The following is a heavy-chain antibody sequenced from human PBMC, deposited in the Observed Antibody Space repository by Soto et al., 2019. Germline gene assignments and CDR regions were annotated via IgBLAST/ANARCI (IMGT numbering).Heavy chain of an antibody. V-gene: IGHV1-46*03. D-gene: IGHD2-2*01. CDR2: IYPSGGSP. Sequence: QVQLVQSGAEVKKPGASEKVSCKASGYTFTSYYMHWVRQAPGQGLEWMGIIYPSGGSPSYAQKFQGRVTMPRETYTGTVYMELSSLGSEDTALYYWATHYCSSTSCFGGGQQKYYYYYYLDVWGKGPTVTASS. J-gene: IGHJ6*03. CDR3: ATHYCSSTSCFGGGQQKYYYYYYLDV. CDR1: GYTFTSYY.